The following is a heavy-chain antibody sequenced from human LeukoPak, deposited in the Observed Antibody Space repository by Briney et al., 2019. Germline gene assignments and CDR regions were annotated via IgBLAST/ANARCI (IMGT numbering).Heavy chain of an antibody. V-gene: IGHV4-39*01. Sequence: SETLSLTCTVSGGSISGSSYYWGWIRQPPGKGLEWIGSIYYSGSTYYNPSLKSRVTISVDTSKNQFSLKLSSVTAADTAVYYCARDLEGVAAAKFDPWGQGTLVTVSS. CDR2: IYYSGST. CDR3: ARDLEGVAAAKFDP. CDR1: GGSISGSSYY. J-gene: IGHJ5*02. D-gene: IGHD2-15*01.